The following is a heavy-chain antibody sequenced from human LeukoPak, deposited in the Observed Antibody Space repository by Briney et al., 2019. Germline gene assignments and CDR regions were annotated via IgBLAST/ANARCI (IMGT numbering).Heavy chain of an antibody. CDR2: INSDGSTT. CDR3: WVPATAGEGDY. J-gene: IGHJ4*02. Sequence: PGGSLRLSCAASGFTFDGYWMHWVRQAPGKGLVWVSRINSDGSTTNYADSVMGRFTISRDNAKNTLYLQMDSLTVEDTAVYYCWVPATAGEGDYWGQGTLVTVSS. D-gene: IGHD2-2*01. V-gene: IGHV3-74*01. CDR1: GFTFDGYW.